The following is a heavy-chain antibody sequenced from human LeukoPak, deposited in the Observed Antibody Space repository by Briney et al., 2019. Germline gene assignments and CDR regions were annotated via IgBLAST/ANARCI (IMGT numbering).Heavy chain of an antibody. Sequence: GGSLGLSCAASGFTFSSYAMSWVRQAPGKGLEWVSAISGSGGSTYYADSVKGRFTISRDNSKNTLYLQMNSLRAEDTAVYYCAKLVSSSSYFDYWGQGTLVTVSS. D-gene: IGHD6-6*01. J-gene: IGHJ4*02. CDR1: GFTFSSYA. V-gene: IGHV3-23*01. CDR2: ISGSGGST. CDR3: AKLVSSSSYFDY.